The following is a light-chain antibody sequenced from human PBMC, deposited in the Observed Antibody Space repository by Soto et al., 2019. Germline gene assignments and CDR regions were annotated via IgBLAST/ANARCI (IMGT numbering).Light chain of an antibody. CDR1: SSNNGANYD. V-gene: IGLV1-40*01. CDR3: QSYDSSLSGSV. CDR2: NNI. Sequence: QSVLTQPPSVSGAPGQRVTISCTGSSSNNGANYDVHWYQRVRGTAPKLLIYNNINRPSGVPDRFSGSKSGTSASLAITGLLPEDEADYYCQSYDSSLSGSVFGGGTKLTVL. J-gene: IGLJ2*01.